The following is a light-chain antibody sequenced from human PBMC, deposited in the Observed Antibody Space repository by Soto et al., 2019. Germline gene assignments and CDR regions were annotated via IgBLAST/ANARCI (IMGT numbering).Light chain of an antibody. CDR3: QHYNNWPPWT. CDR2: GAS. CDR1: QRVSSN. V-gene: IGKV3-15*01. Sequence: ERFMTQSPATLSVSPGERATFSCRASQRVSSNLAWYQQKPGQAPRLLIYGASIMATGIPARFSGSGSGTEFTRTISTLKSEDGAIYYCQHYNNWPPWTVGQGTKVDIK. J-gene: IGKJ1*01.